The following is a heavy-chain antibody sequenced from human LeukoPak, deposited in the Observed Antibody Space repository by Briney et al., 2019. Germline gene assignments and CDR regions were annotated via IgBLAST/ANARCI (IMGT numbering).Heavy chain of an antibody. CDR1: GYSVSSGYY. J-gene: IGHJ3*02. V-gene: IGHV4-38-2*01. D-gene: IGHD3-16*02. Sequence: SETLSLTCAVSGYSVSSGYYWGWIRQPPGKGLEWIGSIYHSGSTYYNPSLKSRVTISVDTPKNQFSLKLSSVTAADTAVYYRARRYYREFDAFDIWGQGTMVTVSS. CDR2: IYHSGST. CDR3: ARRYYREFDAFDI.